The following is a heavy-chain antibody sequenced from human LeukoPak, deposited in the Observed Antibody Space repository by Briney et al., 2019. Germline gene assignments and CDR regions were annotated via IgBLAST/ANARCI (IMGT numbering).Heavy chain of an antibody. CDR2: ISGSGGST. CDR1: GFTFSSYA. D-gene: IGHD3-10*01. CDR3: AKDLNSITMVRGVIITPYVFDY. Sequence: PGGSLRLSCAASGFTFSSYAMSWVRQAPGKGLEWVSAISGSGGSTYYADSMKGRFTISRDNSKNTLYLQMNSLRAEDTAVYYCAKDLNSITMVRGVIITPYVFDYWGQGTLVTVSS. J-gene: IGHJ4*02. V-gene: IGHV3-23*01.